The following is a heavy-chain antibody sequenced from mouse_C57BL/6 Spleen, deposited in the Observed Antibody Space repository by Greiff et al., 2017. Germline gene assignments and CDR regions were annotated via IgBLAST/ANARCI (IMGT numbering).Heavy chain of an antibody. CDR3: ARWGGTTVVAPYYYAMDY. CDR2: IYPRDGST. V-gene: IGHV1-85*01. D-gene: IGHD1-1*01. Sequence: QVQLQQSGPELVKPGASVKLSCKASGYTFTSYDINWVKQRPGQGLEWIGWIYPRDGSTKYNEKFKGKATLTVDTSSSTAYMELHRLTSEDSAVYFGARWGGTTVVAPYYYAMDYWGQGTSVTVSS. J-gene: IGHJ4*01. CDR1: GYTFTSYD.